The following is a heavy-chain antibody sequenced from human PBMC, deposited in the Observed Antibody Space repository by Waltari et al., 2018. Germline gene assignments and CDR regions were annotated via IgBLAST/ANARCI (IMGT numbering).Heavy chain of an antibody. CDR3: ARGGRNWNRPTMRSFDY. J-gene: IGHJ4*02. CDR2: INHSGST. Sequence: QVQLQQWGAGLLKPSETLSLTCAVYGGSFSGYYWSWIRQPPGKGLEWIGEINHSGSTNYNPSLKSRVTISVDTSKNQFSLKLSSVTAADTAVYYCARGGRNWNRPTMRSFDYWGQGTLVTVSS. D-gene: IGHD1-20*01. V-gene: IGHV4-34*01. CDR1: GGSFSGYY.